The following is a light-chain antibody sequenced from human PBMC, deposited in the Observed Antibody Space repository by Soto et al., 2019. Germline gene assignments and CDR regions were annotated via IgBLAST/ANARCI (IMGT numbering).Light chain of an antibody. CDR3: SSYTTSSTRV. CDR1: SSDVGGYKF. J-gene: IGLJ3*02. V-gene: IGLV2-14*01. CDR2: EVS. Sequence: QSALTQPASVSGSPGQSITISCTGTSSDVGGYKFVSWYQQHPGKAPKLMIYEVSNRPSGVSYRFSGSKSGNTASLTISGLQAEDEADYYCSSYTTSSTRVFGGGTKVTVL.